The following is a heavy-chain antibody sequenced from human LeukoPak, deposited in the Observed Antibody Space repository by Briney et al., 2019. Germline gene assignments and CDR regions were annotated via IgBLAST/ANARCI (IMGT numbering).Heavy chain of an antibody. Sequence: ASVKVSCKASGYTFTSYDINWMRQAPGEGLEWVGWMNPNSGNTGYAQTFQGKLTMTRNTSIKTAYMELSSLRSEDTAVYYCARRFYDNLTGHTWYDYWGQGTLVTVSS. D-gene: IGHD3-9*01. J-gene: IGHJ4*02. V-gene: IGHV1-8*01. CDR1: GYTFTSYD. CDR3: ARRFYDNLTGHTWYDY. CDR2: MNPNSGNT.